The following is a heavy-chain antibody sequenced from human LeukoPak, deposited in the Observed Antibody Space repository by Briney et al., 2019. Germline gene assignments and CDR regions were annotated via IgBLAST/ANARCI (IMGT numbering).Heavy chain of an antibody. J-gene: IGHJ5*02. V-gene: IGHV3-23*01. Sequence: GGSLRLSCAAPGFTFSSYGMSWVRQAPGKGLEWVSAISGSGGRTYYADSVKGRFTISRDNSKNTLYLQMNSLRAEDTAVYYCAKERIRVRNWFDPWGQGTLVTVSS. CDR3: AKERIRVRNWFDP. CDR1: GFTFSSYG. D-gene: IGHD2-15*01. CDR2: ISGSGGRT.